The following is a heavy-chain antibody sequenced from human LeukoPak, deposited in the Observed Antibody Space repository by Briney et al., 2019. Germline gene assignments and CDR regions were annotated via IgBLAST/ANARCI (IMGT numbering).Heavy chain of an antibody. Sequence: SETLSLTCIVSGGSISSSIYYWGWIRQPPGKGLEWIGSIYYSGNTYYNPSLKSRVTISVDTSKNQLSLKLGSVTAADTAVYYCARDYGDYPYWYFDPWGRGTLVTVSS. CDR3: ARDYGDYPYWYFDP. J-gene: IGHJ2*01. CDR1: GGSISSSIYY. V-gene: IGHV4-39*01. D-gene: IGHD4-17*01. CDR2: IYYSGNT.